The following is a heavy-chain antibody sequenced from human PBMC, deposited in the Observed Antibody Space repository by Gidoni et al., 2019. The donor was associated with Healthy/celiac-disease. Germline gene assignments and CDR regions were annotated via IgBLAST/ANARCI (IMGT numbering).Heavy chain of an antibody. Sequence: EVQLVESGGGLVQPGGSLRLSCAASGFTFSSYSMNWVRQAPGKGLEWVSYISSSSSTIYYADSVKGRFTISRDNAKNSLYLQMNSLRDEDTAVYYCARSSKRLPRFCMDVWGQGTTVTVSS. CDR1: GFTFSSYS. V-gene: IGHV3-48*02. J-gene: IGHJ6*02. D-gene: IGHD6-25*01. CDR3: ARSSKRLPRFCMDV. CDR2: ISSSSSTI.